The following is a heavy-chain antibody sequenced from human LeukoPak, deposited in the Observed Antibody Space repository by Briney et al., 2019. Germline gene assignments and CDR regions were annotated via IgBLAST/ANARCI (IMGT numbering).Heavy chain of an antibody. V-gene: IGHV4-59*08. CDR2: IYYSGST. CDR3: ARLRAYCSGGCCYSGFDY. Sequence: SETLSLTCTVSGGSISSYYWSWIRQPPGKGLEWIGYIYYSGSTNYNPSLKSRVTISVDTSKNQFSLKLSSVTAADTAVYYCARLRAYCSGGCCYSGFDYWGQGTLVTVSS. J-gene: IGHJ4*02. D-gene: IGHD2-15*01. CDR1: GGSISSYY.